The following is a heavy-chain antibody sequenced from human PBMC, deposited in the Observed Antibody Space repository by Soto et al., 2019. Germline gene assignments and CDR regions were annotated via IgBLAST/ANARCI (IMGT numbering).Heavy chain of an antibody. CDR3: ARSRRGAYSSGWYSPSGYYNYGIDV. CDR2: IYPGDSDT. D-gene: IGHD6-19*01. CDR1: GYSSTTYW. J-gene: IGHJ6*02. Sequence: PGEPLKISCQASGYSSTTYWIRWVRQMPGKRLEWMGIIYPGDSDTKYSPSLQGQVTISADTSISTAYLQWTSLKASDTAMYYCARSRRGAYSSGWYSPSGYYNYGIDVWGQGTKVTVSS. V-gene: IGHV5-51*01.